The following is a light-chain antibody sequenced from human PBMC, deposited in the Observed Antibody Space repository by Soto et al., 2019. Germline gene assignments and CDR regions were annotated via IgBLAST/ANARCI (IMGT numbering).Light chain of an antibody. CDR3: QQFHNWPPIT. Sequence: EIVMTQSPATLSVSPGERATLSCRASQSVSTNLAWYQQKPGQAPRLLIYGASTRATGIPARFSGSGSGTEFTLTISSLQSEDFAVYYCQQFHNWPPITFGQGTRLELN. J-gene: IGKJ5*01. CDR2: GAS. V-gene: IGKV3-15*01. CDR1: QSVSTN.